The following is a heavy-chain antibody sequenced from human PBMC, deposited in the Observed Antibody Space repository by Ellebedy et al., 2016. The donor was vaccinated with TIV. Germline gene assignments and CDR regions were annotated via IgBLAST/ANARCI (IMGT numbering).Heavy chain of an antibody. CDR2: FDPEDGET. CDR3: ATGGDYYGSGSIFDY. CDR1: GYTLTEFS. J-gene: IGHJ4*02. Sequence: ASVKVSCKVSGYTLTEFSMHWVRQAPGKGLEWMGGFDPEDGETIYAQKFQGRVTMTEDTSSDTPYMELSSLRSEDTAVYYCATGGDYYGSGSIFDYWGQGTLVTVSS. D-gene: IGHD3-10*01. V-gene: IGHV1-24*01.